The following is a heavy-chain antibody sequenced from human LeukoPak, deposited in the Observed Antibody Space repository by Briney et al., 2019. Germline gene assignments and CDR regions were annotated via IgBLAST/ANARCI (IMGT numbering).Heavy chain of an antibody. D-gene: IGHD5-18*01. J-gene: IGHJ4*02. CDR3: ARDRYSYGFEGIDY. V-gene: IGHV7-4-1*02. CDR1: GYTFTSYA. CDR2: INTNTGNP. Sequence: ASVKVSCKASGYTFTSYAMNWVRQAPGQGLEWMGWINTNTGNPTYAQGFTGRFVFSLDTSFSTAYLQISSLKAEDTAVYYCARDRYSYGFEGIDYWGQGTLVTVSS.